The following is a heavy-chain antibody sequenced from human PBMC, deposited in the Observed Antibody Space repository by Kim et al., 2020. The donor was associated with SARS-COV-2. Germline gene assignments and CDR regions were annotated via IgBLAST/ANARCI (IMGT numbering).Heavy chain of an antibody. CDR1: GFTFSSYG. Sequence: GGSLRLSCAASGFTFSSYGMHWVRQAPGKGLEWVAVIHNIGSTKYYAYSVKGRLTISRDNSKNTLYLQMNSLRAEDTAVYYCAKEEGSGYSGGGTYYNYGMDVWGQGTTVTVSS. J-gene: IGHJ6*02. D-gene: IGHD6-19*01. CDR3: AKEEGSGYSGGGTYYNYGMDV. V-gene: IGHV3-30*02. CDR2: IHNIGSTK.